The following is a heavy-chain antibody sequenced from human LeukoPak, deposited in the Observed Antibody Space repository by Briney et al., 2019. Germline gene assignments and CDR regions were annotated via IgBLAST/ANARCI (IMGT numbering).Heavy chain of an antibody. Sequence: PGGSLRLSSVASGFTFRSYGMHWVRQAPGRGLEWVAVIWSDGSEKYYADSVKGRFTISRDNSNSTLFLQMHSLRGEDTAVYYCARWLQDYWGQGTLVTVSS. V-gene: IGHV3-33*01. CDR1: GFTFRSYG. CDR3: ARWLQDY. CDR2: IWSDGSEK. D-gene: IGHD5-24*01. J-gene: IGHJ4*02.